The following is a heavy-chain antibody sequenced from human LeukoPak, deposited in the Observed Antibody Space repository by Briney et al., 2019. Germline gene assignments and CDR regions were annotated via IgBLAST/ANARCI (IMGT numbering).Heavy chain of an antibody. D-gene: IGHD3-22*01. CDR1: GGTFSSYA. V-gene: IGHV1-69*05. Sequence: SVKVSCKASGGTFSSYAISWVRQAPGQGLEWMGGIIPIFGTANYAQKFQGRVTITTDESTSTAYMELSSLRSEDTAVYYCARVGRYYYDSSGYYPTLDYWGQGTLVTVSS. CDR3: ARVGRYYYDSSGYYPTLDY. J-gene: IGHJ4*02. CDR2: IIPIFGTA.